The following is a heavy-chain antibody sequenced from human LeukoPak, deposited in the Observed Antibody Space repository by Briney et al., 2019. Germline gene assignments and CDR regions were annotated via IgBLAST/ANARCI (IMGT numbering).Heavy chain of an antibody. Sequence: ASVKVSCKASGYTFTSYGISWVRQAPGQGLEWMGWISAYNGNTNYAQKLQGRVTMTTDTSTSTAYMELRSLRSDDTAVYYCARDLDSGYSYGYNWFDPWGQGTLVTVSS. CDR2: ISAYNGNT. CDR3: ARDLDSGYSYGYNWFDP. D-gene: IGHD5-18*01. V-gene: IGHV1-18*01. J-gene: IGHJ5*02. CDR1: GYTFTSYG.